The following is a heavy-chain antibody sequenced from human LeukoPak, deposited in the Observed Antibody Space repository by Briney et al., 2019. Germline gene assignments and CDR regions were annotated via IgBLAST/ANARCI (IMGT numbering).Heavy chain of an antibody. CDR3: AARQMFTSGGFDD. V-gene: IGHV3-53*01. Sequence: PGESLRLSCAASGFSVSNKYMSWVRQAPGKGLEWVSVIYTGGDTYYADSVRGRFTISRDNSKNTVNLQMNSLRAEDTALYYCAARQMFTSGGFDDWGQGTLVTVSS. CDR2: IYTGGDT. D-gene: IGHD6-19*01. CDR1: GFSVSNKY. J-gene: IGHJ4*02.